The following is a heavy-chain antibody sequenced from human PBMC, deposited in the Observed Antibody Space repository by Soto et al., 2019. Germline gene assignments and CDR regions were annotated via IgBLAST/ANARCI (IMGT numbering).Heavy chain of an antibody. Sequence: ASVKVSCKASGYTFTGYYMHWVRQAPGQGLEWKGWINPNSGGTNYAQKYQGWVTMTRDTSISTAYMELSRLRSDDTAVYYCAREDSNYYYYGMDVWGQGTTVTVSS. V-gene: IGHV1-2*04. CDR2: INPNSGGT. J-gene: IGHJ6*02. D-gene: IGHD6-13*01. CDR3: AREDSNYYYYGMDV. CDR1: GYTFTGYY.